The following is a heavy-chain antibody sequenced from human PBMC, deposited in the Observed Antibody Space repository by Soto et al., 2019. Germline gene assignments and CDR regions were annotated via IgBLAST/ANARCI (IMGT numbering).Heavy chain of an antibody. CDR2: SRNKAKRYTT. Sequence: GGSLRLSCAASGFTFSDHYMDWVRQAPGKGLEWVGRSRNKAKRYTTEYAASVKGRFTISRDDSKNSLYLQMNSLKSDDTAVYYCARISAAASNAFDIWGQGTMVTVSS. J-gene: IGHJ3*02. CDR3: ARISAAASNAFDI. V-gene: IGHV3-72*01. CDR1: GFTFSDHY. D-gene: IGHD6-13*01.